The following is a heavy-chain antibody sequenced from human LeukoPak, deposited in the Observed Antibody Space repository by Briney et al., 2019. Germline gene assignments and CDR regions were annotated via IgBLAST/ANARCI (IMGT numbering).Heavy chain of an antibody. Sequence: SVKVSCKASGGTFSSYTISWVRQAPGQGLEWMGRIIPILGIANYAQEFQGRVTITADKSTSTAYMELSSLRSEDTAVYYCARAGAAGSLPVDYWGQGTLVTVSS. CDR3: ARAGAAGSLPVDY. D-gene: IGHD6-13*01. CDR1: GGTFSSYT. CDR2: IIPILGIA. V-gene: IGHV1-69*02. J-gene: IGHJ4*02.